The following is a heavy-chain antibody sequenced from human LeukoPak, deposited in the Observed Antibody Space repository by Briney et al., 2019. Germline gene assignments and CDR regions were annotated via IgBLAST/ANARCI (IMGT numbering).Heavy chain of an antibody. Sequence: GGSLRLSCAASGFRFETYWMSWVRQAPGKGLEWVANIKQDESDNNNIRSATCLYTSFRDNAEKSLYLHMNSLRVEDTAVYYCATCMRIDGGTCYSDIWGQGTMVTVSS. CDR2: IKQDESDN. J-gene: IGHJ3*02. CDR3: ATCMRIDGGTCYSDI. V-gene: IGHV3-7*01. D-gene: IGHD5-24*01. CDR1: GFRFETYW.